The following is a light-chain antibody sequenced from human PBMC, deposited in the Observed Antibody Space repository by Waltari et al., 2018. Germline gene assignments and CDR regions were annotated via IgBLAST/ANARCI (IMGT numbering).Light chain of an antibody. CDR1: QRVSGY. J-gene: IGKJ5*01. Sequence: EIVLTQSPATLSLSPGESATLPCRASQRVSGYLAWYQHQPGQAPRRLIYDASNRATGIPARFSGSGSGTHFTLTISSLEPEDFAVYYCQHRSNWPPITFGQGTRLDIK. CDR2: DAS. CDR3: QHRSNWPPIT. V-gene: IGKV3-11*01.